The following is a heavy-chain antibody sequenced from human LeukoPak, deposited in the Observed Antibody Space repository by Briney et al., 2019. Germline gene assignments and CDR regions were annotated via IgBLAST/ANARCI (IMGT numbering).Heavy chain of an antibody. CDR3: ARDLRPNWNDYFDY. V-gene: IGHV3-7*01. CDR2: IKQDGSEK. CDR1: GFTFSSYW. Sequence: GGSLRLSSAASGFTFSSYWMSWVRQAPGKGLEWVANIKQDGSEKYYVDSVKGRFTISRDNAKNSLYLQMNSLRAEDTAVYYCARDLRPNWNDYFDYWGQGTLVTVSS. D-gene: IGHD1-1*01. J-gene: IGHJ4*02.